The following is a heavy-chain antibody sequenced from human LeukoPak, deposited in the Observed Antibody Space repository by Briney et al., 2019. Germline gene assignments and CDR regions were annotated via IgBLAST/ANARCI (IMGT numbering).Heavy chain of an antibody. V-gene: IGHV4-59*11. Sequence: PSETLSLTCTVSGVSISCHYWRWIRQPPGNGLEWIGFVYYSGRTRYNPSLHSRVTISADTSKNHLSLKLTSVTAADTAVYYCARLLDNDSSGDPDTFDMWGQGIKVTVSS. CDR2: VYYSGRT. CDR1: GVSISCHY. CDR3: ARLLDNDSSGDPDTFDM. D-gene: IGHD3-22*01. J-gene: IGHJ3*02.